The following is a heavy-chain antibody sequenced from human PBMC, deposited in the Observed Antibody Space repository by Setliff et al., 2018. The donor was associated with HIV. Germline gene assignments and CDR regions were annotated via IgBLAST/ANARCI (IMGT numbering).Heavy chain of an antibody. CDR2: MYHSGTA. CDR3: TRHAPGSYYGDAYYFDY. CDR1: GYSISSGYY. V-gene: IGHV4-38-2*02. Sequence: PSETLSLTCTVSGYSISSGYYWGWIRQPPGKGLEWIGSMYHSGTAYHNPSLKSRVTISVDTSKTRFSLKLSSVTAADPAVYYCTRHAPGSYYGDAYYFDYWGQGRLVTVSS. J-gene: IGHJ4*02. D-gene: IGHD4-17*01.